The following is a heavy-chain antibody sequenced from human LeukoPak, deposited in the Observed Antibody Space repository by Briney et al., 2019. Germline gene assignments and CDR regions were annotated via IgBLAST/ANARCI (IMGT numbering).Heavy chain of an antibody. V-gene: IGHV3-23*01. CDR1: GFTFSSYA. J-gene: IGHJ4*02. Sequence: GRSLRLSCAASGFTFSSYAMSWVRQAPGKGLEWVSAISGSGGSTYYADSVKGRFTISRDNSKNTLYLQMNSLRAEDTAVYYCAKDSGYNYYFDYWGQGTLVTVSS. D-gene: IGHD1-20*01. CDR3: AKDSGYNYYFDY. CDR2: ISGSGGST.